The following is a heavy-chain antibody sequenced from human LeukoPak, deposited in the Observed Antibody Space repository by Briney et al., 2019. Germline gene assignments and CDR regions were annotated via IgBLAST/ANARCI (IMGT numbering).Heavy chain of an antibody. CDR2: IWYDGSNK. D-gene: IGHD1-1*01. CDR1: GFTFSSYG. CDR3: VRTTGYFDY. V-gene: IGHV3-33*01. J-gene: IGHJ4*02. Sequence: GGSLRLSCAASGFTFSSYGMHWVRQAPGKGLEWVAVIWYDGSNKYYADSVKGRFTISRDNAKNSLYLQMNSLRAEDTAVYYCVRTTGYFDYWGQGTLVTVSS.